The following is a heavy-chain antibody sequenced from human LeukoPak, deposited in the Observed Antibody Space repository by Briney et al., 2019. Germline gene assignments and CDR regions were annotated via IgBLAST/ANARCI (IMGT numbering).Heavy chain of an antibody. CDR1: GFTFSSDA. Sequence: GGSLRLSCAASGFTFSSDAMRWVRQAPGKGLEWVSAISGSGGSTYYADSVKGRFTISRDNSKNTLYLQMNSLRAEDTAVYYCAKPAMEGVVITYFDYWGQGTLVTVSS. V-gene: IGHV3-23*01. CDR2: ISGSGGST. J-gene: IGHJ4*02. D-gene: IGHD3-3*01. CDR3: AKPAMEGVVITYFDY.